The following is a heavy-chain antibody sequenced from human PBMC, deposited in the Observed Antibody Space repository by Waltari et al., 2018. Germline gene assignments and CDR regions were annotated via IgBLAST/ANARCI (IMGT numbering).Heavy chain of an antibody. J-gene: IGHJ3*02. CDR1: GYTLTKLS. D-gene: IGHD3-10*01. CDR3: AADPGPAGKDGFEI. CDR2: FDREKVKP. Sequence: QVQLVHSGAEVKRPGASVKVSCKVSGYTLTKLSMHWVRQAPGKGLEWMGGFDREKVKPNYERKFQGRVTMTGDTPTNTANMDRSSLGLEDTALYSVAADPGPAGKDGFEIGGQGTLVTVPS. V-gene: IGHV1-24*01.